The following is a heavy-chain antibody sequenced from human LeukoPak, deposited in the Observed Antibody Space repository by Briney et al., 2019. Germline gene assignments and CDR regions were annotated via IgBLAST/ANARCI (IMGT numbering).Heavy chain of an antibody. Sequence: PGRSLRLSCAASGFTFSSYAMHWVRQAPGKGLEWVAVISYDGSNKYYADSVKGRFTISRDNSKNTLYLQMNSLRAEDTAVYYCARDRVVVAANHYYYYYGMDVWGKGTTVTVSS. J-gene: IGHJ6*04. CDR3: ARDRVVVAANHYYYYYGMDV. CDR2: ISYDGSNK. CDR1: GFTFSSYA. D-gene: IGHD2-15*01. V-gene: IGHV3-30*04.